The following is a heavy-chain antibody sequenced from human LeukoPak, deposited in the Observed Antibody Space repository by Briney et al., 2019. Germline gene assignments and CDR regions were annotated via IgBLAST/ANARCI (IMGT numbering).Heavy chain of an antibody. J-gene: IGHJ6*03. V-gene: IGHV3-30*18. CDR3: AKDLYYYGSGTYYYMDV. D-gene: IGHD3-10*01. CDR2: ISYDGSNK. CDR1: GFTFSSYG. Sequence: GGSLRLSCAASGFTFSSYGMHWVRQAPGKGLEWVAVISYDGSNKYYADSVKGRFTISRDNSKNTLYLQMNSLRAEDTAVYYCAKDLYYYGSGTYYYMDVWGKGTTVTVSS.